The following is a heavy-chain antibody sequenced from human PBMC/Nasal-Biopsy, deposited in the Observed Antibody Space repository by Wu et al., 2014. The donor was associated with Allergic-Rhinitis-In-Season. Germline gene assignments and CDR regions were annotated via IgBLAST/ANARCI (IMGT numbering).Heavy chain of an antibody. Sequence: TLSLTCTVSGGSISSYYWSWIRQPPGKGLEWIGYIYYSGITNYNPSLKSRVTISVDTSKNQFSLNLSSVTAADTAVYYCARKPTRMRKQPLHYMDVWGKGTTVTVSS. CDR2: IYYSGIT. V-gene: IGHV4-59*12. J-gene: IGHJ6*03. CDR3: ARKPTRMRKQPLHYMDV. CDR1: GGSISSYY. D-gene: IGHD6-13*01.